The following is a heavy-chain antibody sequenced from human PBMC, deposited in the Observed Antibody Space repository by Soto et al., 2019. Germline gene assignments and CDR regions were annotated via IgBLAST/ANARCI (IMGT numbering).Heavy chain of an antibody. V-gene: IGHV3-7*03. Sequence: WSLRLSCAASGFTFSSYWMSWVRQAPGKGLEWVANIKQDGSEKYYVDSVKGRFTISRDNAKNSLCPQMNSLRAEDTAVYYCAREQWLPHYYFDYWGQGTLVTVSS. D-gene: IGHD6-19*01. J-gene: IGHJ4*02. CDR3: AREQWLPHYYFDY. CDR1: GFTFSSYW. CDR2: IKQDGSEK.